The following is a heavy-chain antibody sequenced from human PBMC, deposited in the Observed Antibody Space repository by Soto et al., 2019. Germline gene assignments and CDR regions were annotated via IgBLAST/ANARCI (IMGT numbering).Heavy chain of an antibody. D-gene: IGHD1-26*01. CDR3: ATCPSNNVVGATDCDFDY. V-gene: IGHV5-51*01. J-gene: IGHJ4*02. CDR1: GYSFTSYW. CDR2: IYPGDSDT. Sequence: GESLKISCKGSGYSFTSYWIGWVRQMPGKGLEWMGIIYPGDSDTRYSPSFQGQVTISADKSISTAYLQWSSLKASDTAMYYCATCPSNNVVGATDCDFDYWGQGTQVTVSS.